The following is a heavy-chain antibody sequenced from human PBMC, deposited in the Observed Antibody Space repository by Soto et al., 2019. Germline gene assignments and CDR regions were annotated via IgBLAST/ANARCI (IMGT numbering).Heavy chain of an antibody. V-gene: IGHV3-9*01. Sequence: EVQLVESGGGLVQPGRSLRLSCAASGFTFDDYAMHWVRQSPGKGPEWVSGISWNSGSIDYADSVKGRFTISRDNAKNSLYLQMNSLRPEDTAWYYCASGDTTVTTAIFAYWGQGTLVTVSS. CDR3: ASGDTTVTTAIFAY. CDR2: ISWNSGSI. CDR1: GFTFDDYA. J-gene: IGHJ4*02. D-gene: IGHD4-17*01.